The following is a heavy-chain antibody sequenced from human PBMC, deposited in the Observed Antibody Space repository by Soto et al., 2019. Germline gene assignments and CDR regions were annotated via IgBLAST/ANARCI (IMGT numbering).Heavy chain of an antibody. CDR2: IHSGGSS. J-gene: IGHJ6*03. D-gene: IGHD5-12*01. CDR3: VGIYRNDYYYTDV. V-gene: IGHV4-39*01. CDR1: GGPIRSSDYY. Sequence: SEPLSLTCTVSGGPIRSSDYYWGRERQPPGGGLEWIGTIHSGGSSYYNPSLKSRVTMSADTSTNKFSLKLTSVTAADTAVYYYVGIYRNDYYYTDVWGKGTAVTVSS.